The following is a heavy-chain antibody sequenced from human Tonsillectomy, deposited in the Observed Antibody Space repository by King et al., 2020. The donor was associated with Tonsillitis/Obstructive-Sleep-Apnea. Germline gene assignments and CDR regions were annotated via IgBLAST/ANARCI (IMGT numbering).Heavy chain of an antibody. V-gene: IGHV2-5*02. CDR3: AHSLTVRGVNNWFDP. J-gene: IGHJ5*02. CDR1: GFSLSTSGVG. Sequence: TLKESGPTLVKPTQTLTLTCTFSGFSLSTSGVGVGWIRQPPGKALEWLAPIFWDDDKRYSPSLKSRLTITKDTSKNQGVLTMTNMDPVDTATYYCAHSLTVRGVNNWFDPWGQGTLVTVSS. CDR2: IFWDDDK. D-gene: IGHD3-10*01.